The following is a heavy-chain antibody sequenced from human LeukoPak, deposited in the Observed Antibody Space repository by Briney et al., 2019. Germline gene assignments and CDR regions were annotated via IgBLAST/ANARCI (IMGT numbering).Heavy chain of an antibody. D-gene: IGHD1-7*01. CDR3: ARGNWNYFLDY. V-gene: IGHV4-59*01. CDR2: IYYSGST. CDR1: GGSFSGYY. Sequence: SETLSLTCAVYGGSFSGYYWSWIRQPPGKGLEWIGYIYYSGSTNYNPPLKSRVTISVDTSKNQFSLKLSSVTAADTAVYYCARGNWNYFLDYWGQGTLVTVSS. J-gene: IGHJ4*02.